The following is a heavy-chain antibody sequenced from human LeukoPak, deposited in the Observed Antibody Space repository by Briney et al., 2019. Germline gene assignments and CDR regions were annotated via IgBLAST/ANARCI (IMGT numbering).Heavy chain of an antibody. V-gene: IGHV3-23*01. CDR1: GFTFSNYA. J-gene: IGHJ5*02. D-gene: IGHD3-22*01. Sequence: SGGSLRLSCAASGFTFSNYAMSWVRQAPGKGLEWVSAISGSGGSTYYADSVKGRFTISRDNFKNTLYLQMNSLRADDTAVYYCAKDSASAYYSYWFDPWGQGTLVTVSS. CDR2: ISGSGGST. CDR3: AKDSASAYYSYWFDP.